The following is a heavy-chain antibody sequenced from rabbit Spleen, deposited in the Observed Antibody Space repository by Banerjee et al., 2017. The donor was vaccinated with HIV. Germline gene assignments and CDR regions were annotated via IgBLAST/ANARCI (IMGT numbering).Heavy chain of an antibody. CDR3: ARDTSSSFSSYGMDL. D-gene: IGHD1-1*01. CDR1: GFSFSTDYY. J-gene: IGHJ6*01. V-gene: IGHV1S45*01. CDR2: IEADGSGFT. Sequence: QQQLEESGGGLVKPGGTLTLTCTASGFSFSTDYYMCWVRQAPGKGLECIACIEADGSGFTYFATWAKGRFTCSKTSSTTVTLQMTRLTAADTATYFCARDTSSSFSSYGMDLWGPGTLVTVS.